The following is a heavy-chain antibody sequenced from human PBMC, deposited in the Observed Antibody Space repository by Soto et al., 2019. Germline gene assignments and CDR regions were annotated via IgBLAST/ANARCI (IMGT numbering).Heavy chain of an antibody. J-gene: IGHJ3*02. V-gene: IGHV5-51*01. Sequence: PGESLKISCKGSGYSFTTYWIGWVRQMPGKGLEWMGIIYPGDSDTRYSPSFQGQVTISADKSISTAYLKWSSLKASDTAMYYYARHPPSNSGYEESAFDIWGQGTMVTVSS. CDR3: ARHPPSNSGYEESAFDI. D-gene: IGHD5-12*01. CDR2: IYPGDSDT. CDR1: GYSFTTYW.